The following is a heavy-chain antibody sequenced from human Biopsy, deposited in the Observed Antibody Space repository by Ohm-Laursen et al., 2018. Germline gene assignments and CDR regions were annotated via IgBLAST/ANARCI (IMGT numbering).Heavy chain of an antibody. D-gene: IGHD1-26*01. CDR3: ARLNSGTYDASDL. V-gene: IGHV3-48*03. CDR2: IYGGGSPV. J-gene: IGHJ3*01. Sequence: SLRLSCTAPGFAFNLYEMNWVRQAPGKGMEWISYIYGGGSPVSYADSAKGRFTISRDNAQNSLYLHMNSLRAEDTAVYYCARLNSGTYDASDLWGQRTMVIVSS. CDR1: GFAFNLYE.